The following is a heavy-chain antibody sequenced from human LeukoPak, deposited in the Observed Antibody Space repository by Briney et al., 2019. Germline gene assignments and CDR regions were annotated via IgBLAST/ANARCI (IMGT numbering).Heavy chain of an antibody. CDR2: FDPEDGET. Sequence: GASVKVSCKVSGYTLTELSMHWVRQAPGKGLEWMGGFDPEDGETIYAQKFQGRVTVTEDTSTDTAYMELSSLRSEDTAVYYCATDLYCSSTSCYTNYYYYMDVWGKGTTVTVSS. CDR3: ATDLYCSSTSCYTNYYYYMDV. CDR1: GYTLTELS. J-gene: IGHJ6*03. D-gene: IGHD2-2*02. V-gene: IGHV1-24*01.